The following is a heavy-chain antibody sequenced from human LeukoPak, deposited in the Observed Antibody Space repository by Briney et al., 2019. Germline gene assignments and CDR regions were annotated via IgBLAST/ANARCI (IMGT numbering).Heavy chain of an antibody. CDR3: ARDRMGGSFDY. CDR2: ITGDSGTI. D-gene: IGHD2-15*01. J-gene: IGHJ4*02. V-gene: IGHV3-48*01. Sequence: GGSLRLSCAASGFAFSSHAMNWVRQAPGKGLEWVSFITGDSGTIYYVDSMKGRFTISRDNAKNSLYLQIDNLRAEDTAVHHCARDRMGGSFDYWGQGTPVTVSS. CDR1: GFAFSSHA.